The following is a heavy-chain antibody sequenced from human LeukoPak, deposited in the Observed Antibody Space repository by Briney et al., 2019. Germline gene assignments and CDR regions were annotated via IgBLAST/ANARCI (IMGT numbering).Heavy chain of an antibody. CDR2: IYPNSGAT. D-gene: IGHD3-10*01. CDR3: ARDGPAQMVEFDY. CDR1: GYTFSGTGWY. Sequence: ASVKVSCKASGYTFSGTGWYLYWLRQAPGQGLECMGWIYPNSGATAYAQKFQGRVAMTRDTSISTAYMELRRLRPDDTAVYYCARDGPAQMVEFDYWGQGTLVTVSS. V-gene: IGHV1-2*02. J-gene: IGHJ4*02.